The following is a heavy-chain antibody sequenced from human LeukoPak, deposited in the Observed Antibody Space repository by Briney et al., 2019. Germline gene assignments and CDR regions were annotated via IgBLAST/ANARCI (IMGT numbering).Heavy chain of an antibody. V-gene: IGHV3-23*01. Sequence: GGSLRLSCAASGFTFSSYGMSWVRQAPGKGLEWVSAISGSGGSTYYADSVKGRFTISRDNSKNTLYLQMNSLRAEDTAVYYCAKDMRWIQLGLFDYWGQGTLVTVSS. CDR3: AKDMRWIQLGLFDY. CDR1: GFTFSSYG. CDR2: ISGSGGST. J-gene: IGHJ4*02. D-gene: IGHD5-18*01.